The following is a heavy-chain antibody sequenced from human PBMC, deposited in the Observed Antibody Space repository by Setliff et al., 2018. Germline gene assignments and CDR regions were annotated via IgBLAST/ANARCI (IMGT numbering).Heavy chain of an antibody. V-gene: IGHV4-30-4*08. CDR2: IYYSGSS. J-gene: IGHJ4*02. CDR3: ARDRTDSSGHVDY. CDR1: GGSISIGDYY. Sequence: LSLTCTVSGGSISIGDYYWSWIRQPPGKGLEWIGYIYYSGSSYYNPSLKSRVTISVDTSKNQFSLKLSSVTAADTAVYYCARDRTDSSGHVDYWGQGTLVTVSS. D-gene: IGHD3-22*01.